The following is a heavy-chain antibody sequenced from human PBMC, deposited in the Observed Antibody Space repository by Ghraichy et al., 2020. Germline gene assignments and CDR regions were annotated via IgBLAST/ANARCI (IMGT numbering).Heavy chain of an antibody. J-gene: IGHJ6*02. D-gene: IGHD5-12*01. CDR1: GFTFSSYS. Sequence: SCAASGFTFSSYSMNWVRQAPGKGLEWVSSISSSSSYIYYADSVKGRFTISRDNAKNSLYLQMNSLRAEDTAVYYCAGDSGYDRSGMDVWGQGTTVTVSS. V-gene: IGHV3-21*01. CDR3: AGDSGYDRSGMDV. CDR2: ISSSSSYI.